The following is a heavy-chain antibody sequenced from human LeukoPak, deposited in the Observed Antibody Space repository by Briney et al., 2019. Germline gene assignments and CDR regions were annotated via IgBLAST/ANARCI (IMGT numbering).Heavy chain of an antibody. V-gene: IGHV3-43D*03. CDR2: ISWDGGST. Sequence: PGGSLRLSCAASGFTFDDYAMHWVRHAPGKGLEWVSLISWDGGSTYYADSVKGRFTISRDNSKNSLYLQMNSLRAEDTALYYCAKGAVGATSPYYYYYMDVWGKGTTVTVSS. CDR3: AKGAVGATSPYYYYYMDV. J-gene: IGHJ6*03. CDR1: GFTFDDYA. D-gene: IGHD1-26*01.